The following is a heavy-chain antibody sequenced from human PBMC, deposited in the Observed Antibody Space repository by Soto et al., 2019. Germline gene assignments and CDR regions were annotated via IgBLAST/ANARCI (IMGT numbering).Heavy chain of an antibody. V-gene: IGHV1-18*01. CDR1: GYTFTSYG. CDR2: ISAYNGNT. D-gene: IGHD2-2*01. Sequence: ASVKVSCKASGYTFTSYGISWVRQAPGQGLEWMGWISAYNGNTNYAQKLQGRVTMTTDTSTSTAYMELRSLRSDDTAVYYCARDLGYCSSTSCHAASGMDVWGQGTTVTVSS. CDR3: ARDLGYCSSTSCHAASGMDV. J-gene: IGHJ6*02.